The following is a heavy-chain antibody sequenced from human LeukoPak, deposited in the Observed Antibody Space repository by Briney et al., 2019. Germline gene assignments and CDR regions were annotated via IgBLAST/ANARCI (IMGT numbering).Heavy chain of an antibody. V-gene: IGHV3-30*02. J-gene: IGHJ4*02. CDR1: GFTFSSYG. CDR3: AKDPYVVVAAYIDY. Sequence: GGSLRLSCAASGFTFSSYGMHWVRQAPGKGLEWVAFIRYDGSNKYYADSVKGRFTISRDNSKNTLYLQMNSLRAEDTAVYYCAKDPYVVVAAYIDYWGQGTLVTVSS. CDR2: IRYDGSNK. D-gene: IGHD2-15*01.